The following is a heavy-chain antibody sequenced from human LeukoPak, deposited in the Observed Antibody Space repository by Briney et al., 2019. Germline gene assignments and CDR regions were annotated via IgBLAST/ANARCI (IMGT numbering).Heavy chain of an antibody. CDR2: INTNTGNP. V-gene: IGHV7-4-1*02. CDR3: ARTLRFLEWDYPDY. CDR1: GYTFTSYA. D-gene: IGHD3-3*01. J-gene: IGHJ4*02. Sequence: GASVKVSCKASGYTFTSYAMNWVRQAPGQGLEWMGWINTNTGNPTYAQGFTGRFVFSLDTSVSTAYLQISSLKAEDTAVYYCARTLRFLEWDYPDYWGQGTLVTVSS.